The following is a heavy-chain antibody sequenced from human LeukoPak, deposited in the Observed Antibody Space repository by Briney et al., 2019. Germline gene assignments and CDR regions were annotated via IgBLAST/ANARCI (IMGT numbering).Heavy chain of an antibody. CDR1: GFTFSSYE. Sequence: PGGSLRLSCAASGFTFSSYEMNWVRQAPGKGLEWVSYISSSGSTIYYADSVKGRFTISRDNAKNSLYLQMNSLRAEDTAVYYCARGRYYYGSGNIFDYWGQGTLVTVSS. CDR2: ISSSGSTI. D-gene: IGHD3-10*01. CDR3: ARGRYYYGSGNIFDY. V-gene: IGHV3-48*03. J-gene: IGHJ4*02.